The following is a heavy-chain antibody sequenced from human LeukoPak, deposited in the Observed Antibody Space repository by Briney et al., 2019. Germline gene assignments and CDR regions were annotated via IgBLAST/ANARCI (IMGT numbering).Heavy chain of an antibody. CDR1: GGSISSYY. Sequence: SETLSLTCTVSGGSISSYYWSWIRQPAGKGLEWIGRIYTSGSTNYNPSLKSRVTMSVDTSKNQFSLKLSSVTAADTAVYYCARGVNDFWSGYYYYGMDVGGQGTTVTVSS. CDR2: IYTSGST. V-gene: IGHV4-4*07. CDR3: ARGVNDFWSGYYYYGMDV. J-gene: IGHJ6*02. D-gene: IGHD3-3*01.